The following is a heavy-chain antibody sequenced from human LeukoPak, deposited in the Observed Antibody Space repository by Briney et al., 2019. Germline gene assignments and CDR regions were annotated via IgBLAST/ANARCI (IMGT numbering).Heavy chain of an antibody. V-gene: IGHV3-53*01. D-gene: IGHD2-8*02. CDR3: ASGGKYCTGGACYGD. Sequence: PGGSLRLSCAASGFTVSDDYISWVRQTPGKGLEGVSVIYSGGATFYADSVKGRFTISRDNSKNTVHLQMNSLRAEDTAVYYCASGGKYCTGGACYGDWGQGTLVTVSS. J-gene: IGHJ4*02. CDR2: IYSGGAT. CDR1: GFTVSDDY.